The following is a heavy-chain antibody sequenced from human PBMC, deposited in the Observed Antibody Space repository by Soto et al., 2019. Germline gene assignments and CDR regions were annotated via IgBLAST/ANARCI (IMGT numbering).Heavy chain of an antibody. CDR1: GFTFSSYS. CDR3: ARDKRITFGGVIVVGGRTRNAFDI. CDR2: ISSSSSTI. Sequence: GGSLRLSCAASGFTFSSYSMNWVRQAPGKGLEWVSYISSSSSTIYYADSVKGRFTISRDNANNSLYLQMNSLRAEDTVVYYCARDKRITFGGVIVVGGRTRNAFDIWGQGTMVTVSS. D-gene: IGHD3-16*02. J-gene: IGHJ3*02. V-gene: IGHV3-48*01.